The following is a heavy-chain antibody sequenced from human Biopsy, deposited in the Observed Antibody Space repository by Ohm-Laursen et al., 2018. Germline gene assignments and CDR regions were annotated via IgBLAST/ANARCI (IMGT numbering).Heavy chain of an antibody. D-gene: IGHD3-3*01. CDR2: IIAVSGLV. CDR1: GGTFSNYA. V-gene: IGHV1-69*10. Sequence: SVKVSCNASGGTFSNYAISRVRQAPGEGLEWMGGIIAVSGLVNYAPKFQGRVSITADKSTTTAYMELSNLKSEDTAVYYCATPFQYYDSWGGYPPFDHWGQGTLVTVSS. J-gene: IGHJ4*02. CDR3: ATPFQYYDSWGGYPPFDH.